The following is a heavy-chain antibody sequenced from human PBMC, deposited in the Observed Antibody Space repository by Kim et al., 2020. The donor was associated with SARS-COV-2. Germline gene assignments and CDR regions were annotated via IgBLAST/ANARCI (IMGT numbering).Heavy chain of an antibody. CDR1: GGSVSSGSYY. Sequence: SETLSLTCTVSGGSVSSGSYYWSWIRQPPGKGLEWIGYIYYSGSTNYNPSLKSRVTISVDTSKNQFSLKLSSVTAADTAVYYCARDRRDSSSWTLGVKYFDYWGQGTLVTVSS. CDR3: ARDRRDSSSWTLGVKYFDY. J-gene: IGHJ4*02. CDR2: IYYSGST. V-gene: IGHV4-61*01. D-gene: IGHD6-13*01.